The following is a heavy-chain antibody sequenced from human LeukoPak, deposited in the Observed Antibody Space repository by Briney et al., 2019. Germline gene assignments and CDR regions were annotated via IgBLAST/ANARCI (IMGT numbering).Heavy chain of an antibody. CDR1: GYTLTELS. V-gene: IGHV1-24*01. J-gene: IGHJ5*02. D-gene: IGHD6-19*01. Sequence: ASVKLSCKVSGYTLTELSMHWARQAPGKGLEWMGGFDPEDGETIYAQKFQGRVTMTEDTSTDTAYMELSSLRSEDTAVYYCATGGIAVAGMAFVWFDPWGQGTLVTVSS. CDR3: ATGGIAVAGMAFVWFDP. CDR2: FDPEDGET.